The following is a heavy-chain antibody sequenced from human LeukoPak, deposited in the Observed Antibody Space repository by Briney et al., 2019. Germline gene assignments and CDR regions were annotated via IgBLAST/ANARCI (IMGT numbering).Heavy chain of an antibody. CDR3: ARAYCSSTSCYSPFDY. D-gene: IGHD2-2*01. V-gene: IGHV1-46*01. CDR1: GYTFTSNG. J-gene: IGHJ4*02. CDR2: INPSGGST. Sequence: ASVKVSCKASGYTFTSNGISWVRQAPGQGLEWMGIINPSGGSTSYAQKFQGRVTMTRDMSTSTVYMELSSLRSEDTAVYYCARAYCSSTSCYSPFDYWGQGTLVTVSS.